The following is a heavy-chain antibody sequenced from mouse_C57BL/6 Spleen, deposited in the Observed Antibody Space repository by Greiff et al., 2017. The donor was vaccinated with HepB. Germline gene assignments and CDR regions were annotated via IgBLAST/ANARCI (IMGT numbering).Heavy chain of an antibody. Sequence: EVQRVESGGDLVKPGGSLKLSCAASGFTFSSYGMSWVRQTPDKRLEWVATISSGGSYTYYPDSVKGRFTISRDNAKNTLYLQMSSLKSEDTAMYYCARQVVATGYFDVWGTGTTVTVSS. CDR3: ARQVVATGYFDV. D-gene: IGHD1-1*01. V-gene: IGHV5-6*01. CDR1: GFTFSSYG. J-gene: IGHJ1*03. CDR2: ISSGGSYT.